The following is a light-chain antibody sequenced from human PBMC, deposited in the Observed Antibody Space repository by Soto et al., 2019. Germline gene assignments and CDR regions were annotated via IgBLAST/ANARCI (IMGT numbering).Light chain of an antibody. CDR2: AAS. CDR3: QQYGGSPRT. Sequence: EIVLTQSPGTLSLSPGERATLSYRASQSISKYLAWYQQRPGQSPRLLIYAASSRATGVPDRFSGGGSATDFTLTVSRLEPEDFALYYCQQYGGSPRTFGQGTRLEIK. J-gene: IGKJ2*01. V-gene: IGKV3-20*01. CDR1: QSISKY.